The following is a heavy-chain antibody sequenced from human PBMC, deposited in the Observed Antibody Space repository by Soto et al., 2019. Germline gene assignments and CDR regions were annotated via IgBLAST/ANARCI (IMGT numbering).Heavy chain of an antibody. D-gene: IGHD3-3*01. CDR3: AKDLEYDFWSGYRDGGMDV. J-gene: IGHJ6*02. CDR2: ISGSGGST. Sequence: GGSLRLSCAASGFTFSSYAMSWVRQAPGKGLEWVSAISGSGGSTYYADSVKGRFTISRDNSKNTLYLQMNSLRAEDTAVYYCAKDLEYDFWSGYRDGGMDVWGQGTTVTVSS. CDR1: GFTFSSYA. V-gene: IGHV3-23*01.